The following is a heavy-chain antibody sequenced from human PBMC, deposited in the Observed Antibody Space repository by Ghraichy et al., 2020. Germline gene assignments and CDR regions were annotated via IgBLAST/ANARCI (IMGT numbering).Heavy chain of an antibody. V-gene: IGHV3-7*01. CDR1: GFTFINYW. Sequence: GGSLRLSCAASGFTFINYWMSWVRQAPGKGLEWVANIKQDGSEKYYVDSVKGRFTISRDNAKNSLYLQMNSLRAEDTAVYYCARTRGWNGYIPVYFDYWGQGTLVTVSS. CDR2: IKQDGSEK. CDR3: ARTRGWNGYIPVYFDY. D-gene: IGHD3-3*01. J-gene: IGHJ4*02.